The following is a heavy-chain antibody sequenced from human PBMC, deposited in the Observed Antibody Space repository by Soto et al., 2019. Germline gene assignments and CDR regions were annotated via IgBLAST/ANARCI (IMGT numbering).Heavy chain of an antibody. CDR3: ATGRSEVVPGAMDT. CDR1: GGSFSSYY. Sequence: QVQLQESGPGLVKPSETLSLSCTVSGGSFSSYYCNWVRKSAGKGLEWIGRIYPTGSTTYNPSLKCRLTMSVDTSKNQFSLRLTSMAAADTAVYYCATGRSEVVPGAMDTWGQGTQVTVSS. CDR2: IYPTGST. J-gene: IGHJ5*02. V-gene: IGHV4-4*07. D-gene: IGHD2-2*01.